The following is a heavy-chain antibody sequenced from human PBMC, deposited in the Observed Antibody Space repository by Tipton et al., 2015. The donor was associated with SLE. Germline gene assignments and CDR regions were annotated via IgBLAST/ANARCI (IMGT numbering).Heavy chain of an antibody. CDR3: VKDMETEADAFDI. J-gene: IGHJ3*02. Sequence: SLRLSCAASGFTFDDYAMHWVRQAPGKGLEWVSGISWNSGSIGYADSVKGRFTISRDNAKNSLYLQMNSLRAEDTALYYCVKDMETEADAFDIWGQGTMVTVSS. D-gene: IGHD2-21*02. CDR1: GFTFDDYA. V-gene: IGHV3-9*01. CDR2: ISWNSGSI.